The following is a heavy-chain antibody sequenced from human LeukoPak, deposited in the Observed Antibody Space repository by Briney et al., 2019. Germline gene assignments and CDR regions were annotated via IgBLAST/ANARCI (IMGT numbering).Heavy chain of an antibody. V-gene: IGHV3-30*02. J-gene: IGHJ3*02. CDR2: IRYDGSNK. CDR1: GFTFSSYG. CDR3: AKDYVLMVYAIQNAFDI. Sequence: PPGGSLRLSCAASGFTFSSYGMHWVRQAPGKGLEWVAFIRYDGSNKYYADSVKGRFTISRDNSKNTLYLQMNSLRAEDTAVYYCAKDYVLMVYAIQNAFDIWGQGTMVTVSS. D-gene: IGHD2-8*01.